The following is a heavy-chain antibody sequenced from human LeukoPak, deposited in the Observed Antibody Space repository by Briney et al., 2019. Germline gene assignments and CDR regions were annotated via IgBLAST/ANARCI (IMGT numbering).Heavy chain of an antibody. V-gene: IGHV1-2*02. D-gene: IGHD3-10*01. CDR1: GYTFTGYY. CDR2: INPNSGGT. CDR3: ATVGATMVRGVSGYYYYGMDV. J-gene: IGHJ6*02. Sequence: ASVKVSCKASGYTFTGYYMHWVRQAPGQGLEWMGWINPNSGGTNYAQKFQGRVTMTRDTSIGTAYMELSRLRSDDTAVYYCATVGATMVRGVSGYYYYGMDVWGQGTTVTVSS.